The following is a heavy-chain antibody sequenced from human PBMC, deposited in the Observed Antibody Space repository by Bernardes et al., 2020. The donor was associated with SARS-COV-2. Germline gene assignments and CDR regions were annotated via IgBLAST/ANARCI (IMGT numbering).Heavy chain of an antibody. V-gene: IGHV1-24*01. J-gene: IGHJ6*02. CDR2: FDPEDGET. Sequence: ASVKVSCKVSGYTLTEFSMHWVRQAPGKGLEWMGGFDPEDGETIYAQKFQGRVTMTEDTSTDTAYMELSSLRSEDTAVYYCATAYQLLSRYYYYYGMDVWGQGTTVTVSS. CDR3: ATAYQLLSRYYYYYGMDV. D-gene: IGHD2-2*01. CDR1: GYTLTEFS.